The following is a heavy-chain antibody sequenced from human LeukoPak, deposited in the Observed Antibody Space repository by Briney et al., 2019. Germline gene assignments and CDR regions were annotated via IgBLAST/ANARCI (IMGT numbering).Heavy chain of an antibody. CDR1: GGTFSSYA. J-gene: IGHJ4*02. V-gene: IGHV1-69*01. Sequence: SVKLSCMASGGTFSSYAISWVRQAPGHGLEWMGGKIPIFGTANYAQKFQGRVTITADESTSTAYMELSSLRSEDTAVYYCARPLERYFDWLSPFDYWGQGTLVTVSS. CDR3: ARPLERYFDWLSPFDY. D-gene: IGHD3-9*01. CDR2: KIPIFGTA.